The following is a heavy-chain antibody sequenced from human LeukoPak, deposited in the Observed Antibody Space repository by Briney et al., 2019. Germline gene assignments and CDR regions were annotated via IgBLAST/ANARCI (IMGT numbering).Heavy chain of an antibody. D-gene: IGHD1-1*01. CDR1: GFTFSSYW. V-gene: IGHV3-7*01. Sequence: GGSLRLSCAASGFTFSSYWMSWVRQAPGKGLEWVANIKQDGSEKYYVDSVKGRFTISRDNAKNSLYLQMNSLRAEDTAVYYCARDPRRGTKWRYYYYGMDVWGQGTTVTVSS. J-gene: IGHJ6*02. CDR3: ARDPRRGTKWRYYYYGMDV. CDR2: IKQDGSEK.